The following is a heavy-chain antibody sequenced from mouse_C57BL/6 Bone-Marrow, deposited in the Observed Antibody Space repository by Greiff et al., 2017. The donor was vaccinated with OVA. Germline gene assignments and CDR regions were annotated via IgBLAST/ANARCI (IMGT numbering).Heavy chain of an antibody. Sequence: QVQLQQSGPGLVQPSQSLSITCTVSGFSLTSYGVHWVRQSPGKGLEWLGVIWSGGSTDYNAAFMSRLSITTATSKSQAFFKMNSLQADDTAIYYCAKKSNWDEKAPGAYWGQGTLVTVSA. V-gene: IGHV2-5*01. D-gene: IGHD4-1*01. J-gene: IGHJ3*01. CDR3: AKKSNWDEKAPGAY. CDR1: GFSLTSYG. CDR2: IWSGGST.